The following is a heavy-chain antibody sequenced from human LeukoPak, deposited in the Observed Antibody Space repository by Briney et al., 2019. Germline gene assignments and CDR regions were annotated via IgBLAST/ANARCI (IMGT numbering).Heavy chain of an antibody. CDR2: ISGDGRGT. D-gene: IGHD3-9*01. CDR1: GFIFTDYW. CDR3: ARGWAYDILGDY. V-gene: IGHV3-74*01. Sequence: PGGSMRLSCAASGFIFTDYWMHWVRQGPGKELVWVARISGDGRGTTYADSVKGRFTISRDNAKNSLYLQMNSLRAEDTAVYYCARGWAYDILGDYWGQGTLVTVSS. J-gene: IGHJ4*02.